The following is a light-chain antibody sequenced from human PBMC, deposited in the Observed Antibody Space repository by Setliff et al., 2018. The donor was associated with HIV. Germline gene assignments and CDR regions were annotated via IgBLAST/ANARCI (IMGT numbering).Light chain of an antibody. CDR2: QAT. CDR3: CSNTGSNTYV. V-gene: IGLV2-23*01. J-gene: IGLJ1*01. CDR1: SSDIGRYNL. Sequence: QSVLSQPASVSGSPGQSITISCTGISSDIGRYNLVSWYQQYPGKAPKLMIYQATKRPSGVSNRFSGSKSGNTASLTISGLQAEDEADYYCCSNTGSNTYVFGSGTKV.